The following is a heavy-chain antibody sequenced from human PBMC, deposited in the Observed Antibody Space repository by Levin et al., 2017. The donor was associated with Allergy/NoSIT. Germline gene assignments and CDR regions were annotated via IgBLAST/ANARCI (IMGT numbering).Heavy chain of an antibody. D-gene: IGHD6-19*01. CDR3: AKDRSSGWLRELGRYYGMDV. Sequence: GGSLRLSCAASGFTFDDYAMHWVRQAPGKGLEWVSGISWNSGSIGYADSVKGRFTISRDNAKNSLYLQMNSLRAEDTALYYCAKDRSSGWLRELGRYYGMDVWGQGTTVTVSS. J-gene: IGHJ6*02. CDR2: ISWNSGSI. V-gene: IGHV3-9*01. CDR1: GFTFDDYA.